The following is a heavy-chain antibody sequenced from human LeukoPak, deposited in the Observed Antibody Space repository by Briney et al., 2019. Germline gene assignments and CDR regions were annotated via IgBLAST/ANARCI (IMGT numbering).Heavy chain of an antibody. CDR1: GGSFSSYY. V-gene: IGHV4-59*08. Sequence: PSETLSLTCTVSGGSFSSYYWSWIRQPPGKGLEWIGYIYYSGSSNYNPSLKSRVTMSVDTSKNQFSLKLTSVTAADTAVYYCARRLRQNLFDPWGQGTLVTVSS. CDR2: IYYSGSS. CDR3: ARRLRQNLFDP. J-gene: IGHJ5*02. D-gene: IGHD4-17*01.